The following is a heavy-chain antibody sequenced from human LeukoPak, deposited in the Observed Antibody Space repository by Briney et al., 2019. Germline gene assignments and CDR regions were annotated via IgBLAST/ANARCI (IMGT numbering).Heavy chain of an antibody. Sequence: PGGSLRLSCAASGFTFSDYYMSWIRQAPGKGLEWVSYISSGGSTIYYADSVKGRFTISRHNAKNSLYLQMNSLRAEDTAVYYCARVPAGVIGMKDAFDIWGQGTMVTVSS. V-gene: IGHV3-11*04. CDR3: ARVPAGVIGMKDAFDI. J-gene: IGHJ3*02. CDR1: GFTFSDYY. CDR2: ISSGGSTI. D-gene: IGHD3-16*02.